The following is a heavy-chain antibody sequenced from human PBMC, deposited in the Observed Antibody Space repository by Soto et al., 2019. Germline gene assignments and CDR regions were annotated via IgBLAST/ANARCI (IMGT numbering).Heavy chain of an antibody. CDR3: ARDGSGFGSSWFDP. Sequence: GGSLRLSCAASGFTFSSYAMNWVRQAPGTGLDWISYISSSSRTIYYSDSVKGRFTISRDNAKNSLYLQMNSLRAEDTAVYYCARDGSGFGSSWFDPWGQGTLVTVSS. CDR1: GFTFSSYA. J-gene: IGHJ5*02. V-gene: IGHV3-48*01. D-gene: IGHD5-12*01. CDR2: ISSSSRTI.